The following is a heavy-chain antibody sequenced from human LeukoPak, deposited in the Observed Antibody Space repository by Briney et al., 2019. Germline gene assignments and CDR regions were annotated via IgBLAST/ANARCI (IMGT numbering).Heavy chain of an antibody. CDR1: GYTFTGYY. V-gene: IGHV1-2*06. CDR2: INPNSGGT. Sequence: ASVKVSCKASGYTFTGYYMHWVRQAPGQGLEWMGRINPNSGGTNYAQKLQGRVTMTRDTSISTAYMELSRLRSDDTAVYCCASPLPPIKQWPVNWGQGTLVTVSS. CDR3: ASPLPPIKQWPVN. D-gene: IGHD6-19*01. J-gene: IGHJ4*02.